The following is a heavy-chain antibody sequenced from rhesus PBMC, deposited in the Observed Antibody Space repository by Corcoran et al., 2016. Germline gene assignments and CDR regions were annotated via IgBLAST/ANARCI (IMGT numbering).Heavy chain of an antibody. CDR1: GFTFSSYE. CDR3: TRDPGYSGYSY. CDR2: ISESGGTI. D-gene: IGHD5-42*01. V-gene: IGHV3-100*02. J-gene: IGHJ4*01. Sequence: DVQLVESGGGLVKPGGSLRPSCVASGFTFSSYELHWVRQAPGKGLEWVSVISESGGTIYYADSVKGRFTISRDNAKNSLFLQMNSLRAEDTAVYYCTRDPGYSGYSYWGQGVLVTVSS.